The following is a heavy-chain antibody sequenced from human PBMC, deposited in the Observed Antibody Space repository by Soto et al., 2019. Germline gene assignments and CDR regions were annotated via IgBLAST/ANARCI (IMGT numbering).Heavy chain of an antibody. J-gene: IGHJ5*02. CDR2: ISYDGSTT. Sequence: PGGSLRLSCAASGFTFSSYAMHWVRQAPGKGLEWVAVISYDGSTTSYADSVKGRFTISRDNAKNTLYLQMNSLRAEDTAVYYCASRYCTNGVCYWVDPWGQGTLVTVSS. V-gene: IGHV3-30*04. D-gene: IGHD2-8*01. CDR1: GFTFSSYA. CDR3: ASRYCTNGVCYWVDP.